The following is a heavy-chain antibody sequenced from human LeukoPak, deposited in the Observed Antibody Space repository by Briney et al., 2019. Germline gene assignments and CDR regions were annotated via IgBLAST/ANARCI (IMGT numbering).Heavy chain of an antibody. CDR3: ARERTPGSGYGVDY. CDR2: ISGYNGNT. D-gene: IGHD6-25*01. V-gene: IGHV1-18*01. CDR1: GYTFTSYG. J-gene: IGHJ4*02. Sequence: ASVKVSCKASGYTFTSYGISWVRQAPGKGLEWMGWISGYNGNTNYAQKLQGRVTMTTDTSTSTVYMELRSLRSDDTAVYYCARERTPGSGYGVDYWGQGTVVTVSS.